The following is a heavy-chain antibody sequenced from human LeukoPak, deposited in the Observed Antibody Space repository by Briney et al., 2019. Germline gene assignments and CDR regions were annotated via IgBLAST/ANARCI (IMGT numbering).Heavy chain of an antibody. J-gene: IGHJ5*02. CDR3: ARRYCSGVTCSNWFDP. CDR1: GGSISSYY. CDR2: IYESGST. D-gene: IGHD2-15*01. V-gene: IGHV4-59*05. Sequence: SETLSLTCTVSGGSISSYYWSWIRQPPGKGLEWIGSIYESGSTFYNPSLKSRGTISVDSSKNQFSLNLSSVTAADTAMYYCARRYCSGVTCSNWFDPWGQGTLVTVSS.